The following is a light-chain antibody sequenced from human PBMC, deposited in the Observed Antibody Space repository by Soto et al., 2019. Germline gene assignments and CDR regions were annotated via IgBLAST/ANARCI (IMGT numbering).Light chain of an antibody. CDR1: QGVSSY. Sequence: DILLTQSPASLSSSTGERATITCRASQGVSSYLAWYQQKPGQAPRLLIYDASNRATGIPARFSGSGSGTDFTVTSSSLEPDDFAVNYCQERSDWSPITFGQGTKLEIK. CDR2: DAS. CDR3: QERSDWSPIT. V-gene: IGKV3-11*01. J-gene: IGKJ5*01.